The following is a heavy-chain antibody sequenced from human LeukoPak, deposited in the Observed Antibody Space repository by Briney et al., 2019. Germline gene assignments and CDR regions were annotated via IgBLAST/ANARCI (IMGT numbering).Heavy chain of an antibody. CDR3: ARKNYDTRGYFDLDY. CDR1: GFSLRNYW. D-gene: IGHD3-22*01. Sequence: GGSLRLSCAASGFSLRNYWMHWVRQAPGKGLVWVSRINSDESNINYADSVKGRFTVSRDNAKNTLYLQMDSLRAEDTAVYYCARKNYDTRGYFDLDYWGQGTLVTVSS. J-gene: IGHJ4*02. CDR2: INSDESNI. V-gene: IGHV3-74*01.